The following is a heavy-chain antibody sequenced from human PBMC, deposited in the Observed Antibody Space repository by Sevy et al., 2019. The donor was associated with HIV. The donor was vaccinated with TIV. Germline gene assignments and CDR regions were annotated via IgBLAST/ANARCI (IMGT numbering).Heavy chain of an antibody. J-gene: IGHJ5*02. Sequence: SETLSLTCAVSGGSISSGGYSWSWIRQPPGKGLEWIGYIYHSGSTYYNPSLKSRVTISVDRSKNQFSLKLSSVTAADTAVYYCARDYGGNSGCFDPWGQGTLVTVSS. CDR2: IYHSGST. CDR1: GGSISSGGYS. D-gene: IGHD4-17*01. CDR3: ARDYGGNSGCFDP. V-gene: IGHV4-30-2*01.